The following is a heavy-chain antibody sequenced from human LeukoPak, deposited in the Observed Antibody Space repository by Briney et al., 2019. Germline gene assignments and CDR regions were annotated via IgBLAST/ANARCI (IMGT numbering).Heavy chain of an antibody. D-gene: IGHD5-18*01. CDR2: ISSSGSYI. CDR3: AREQERDTAMVI. Sequence: GSLRLSCAASAFTFSSYSMNWVRQAPGKGVEGGSSISSSGSYIYYADSVKGRFTISRDNAKNSLYLQMNSLSAEDTAVYYCAREQERDTAMVIWGQGVLVTVSS. J-gene: IGHJ4*02. V-gene: IGHV3-21*01. CDR1: AFTFSSYS.